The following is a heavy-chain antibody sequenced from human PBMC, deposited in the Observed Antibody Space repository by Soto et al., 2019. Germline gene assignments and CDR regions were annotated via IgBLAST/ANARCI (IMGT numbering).Heavy chain of an antibody. CDR3: ALLITINAFDV. V-gene: IGHV3-74*01. D-gene: IGHD3-16*01. CDR1: GFTLSSYW. Sequence: EVQLVGSGGGLVQPGGSLRLSCAASGFTLSSYWMHWVRQAPGKGLVWVSRIKGDGSDTSYADSVRGRFTISRDNAKNTVYLQMNSLRAEDTAVYYCALLITINAFDVWGQGPMLTVSS. J-gene: IGHJ3*01. CDR2: IKGDGSDT.